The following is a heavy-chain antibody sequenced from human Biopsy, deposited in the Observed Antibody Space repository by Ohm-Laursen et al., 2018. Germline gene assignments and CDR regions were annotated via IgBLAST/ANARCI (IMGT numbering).Heavy chain of an antibody. CDR2: ISFTGTSS. V-gene: IGHV3-48*03. D-gene: IGHD2-21*01. CDR3: ARSLWPEDY. J-gene: IGHJ4*02. CDR1: GFTFSAYE. Sequence: SLRLSCTASGFTFSAYEMNWVRQAPGKGLEWVSYISFTGTSSYYADSVKGRFTISRDNAENSVYLQMSSLRSEDTAVYYCARSLWPEDYWGQGTLVTVSS.